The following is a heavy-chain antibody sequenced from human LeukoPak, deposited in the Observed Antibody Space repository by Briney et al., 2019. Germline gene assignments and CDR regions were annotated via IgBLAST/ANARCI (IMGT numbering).Heavy chain of an antibody. CDR2: INYSGST. CDR1: GGSFSSGDYY. Sequence: SETLSLTCAVYGGSFSSGDYYWSWIRQPPGKGLEWIGYINYSGSTYYNPSLKSRVTISVDTSKNQFSLKLSSVTAADTAVHYCARVGCSGGSSYSFGYWGQGTLVTVSS. D-gene: IGHD2-15*01. CDR3: ARVGCSGGSSYSFGY. V-gene: IGHV4-30-4*08. J-gene: IGHJ4*02.